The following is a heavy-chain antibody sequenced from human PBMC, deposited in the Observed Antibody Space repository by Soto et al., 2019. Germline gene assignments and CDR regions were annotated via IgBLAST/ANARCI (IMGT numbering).Heavy chain of an antibody. CDR3: ARGRYGDY. D-gene: IGHD1-1*01. J-gene: IGHJ4*02. V-gene: IGHV1-18*01. Sequence: QVHLVQSGAEVRKPGASVKVSCKGSGYTFTSYGITWVRQAPGQGLEWMGWISDHKGNTNYAQKLQGRVTVTIDTSTSKAYMELRGLRSDDTAVYYCARGRYGDYWGQGALVTVSS. CDR2: ISDHKGNT. CDR1: GYTFTSYG.